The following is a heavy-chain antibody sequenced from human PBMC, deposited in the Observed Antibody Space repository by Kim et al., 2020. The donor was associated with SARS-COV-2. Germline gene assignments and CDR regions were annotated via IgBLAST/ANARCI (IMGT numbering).Heavy chain of an antibody. V-gene: IGHV1-3*01. CDR3: ARDGDCASCFDY. J-gene: IGHJ4*02. D-gene: IGHD2-21*01. Sequence: YSQKFQCRVTITRDTSASTVYMELGSLRSEDTAVYYCARDGDCASCFDYWGQGTLVTVSS.